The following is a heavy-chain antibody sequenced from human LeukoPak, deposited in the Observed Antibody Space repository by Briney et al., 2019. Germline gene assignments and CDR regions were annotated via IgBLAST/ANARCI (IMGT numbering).Heavy chain of an antibody. CDR2: ISAYNGNT. CDR1: GYTFTSYG. V-gene: IGHV1-18*01. Sequence: EASVKVSCKASGYTFTSYGISWVRQAPGQGLEWMGWISAYNGNTNYEQKLQGRVTMTTDTSTSTAYMELRSLRSDDTAVYYCARDPRNSPMVRGVRFDYWGQGTLVTVSS. CDR3: ARDPRNSPMVRGVRFDY. D-gene: IGHD3-10*01. J-gene: IGHJ4*02.